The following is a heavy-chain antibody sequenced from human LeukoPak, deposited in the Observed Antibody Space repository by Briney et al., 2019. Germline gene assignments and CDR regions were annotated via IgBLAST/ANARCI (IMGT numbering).Heavy chain of an antibody. J-gene: IGHJ4*02. D-gene: IGHD6-19*01. Sequence: SSETLSLTCTVSGGSISSSSYYWGWIRQPPGKGLEWIGSIYYSGSTYYNPSLKSRVTISVDTSKNQFSPKLSSVTAADTAVYYCARAPAGSSGWYGYWGQGTLVTVSS. CDR3: ARAPAGSSGWYGY. CDR1: GGSISSSSYY. V-gene: IGHV4-39*07. CDR2: IYYSGST.